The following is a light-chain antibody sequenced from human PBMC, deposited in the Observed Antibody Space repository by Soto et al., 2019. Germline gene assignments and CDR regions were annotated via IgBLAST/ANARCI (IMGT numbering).Light chain of an antibody. Sequence: QSVLTQPASVSGSPGQSITISCTGTSSYVGGYNYVSWYQQHPGKAPKLMIYDVSSRPSGVSNHFSGSKSGNTASLTISGLQAEDEADYYCSSYTSSTTEVFGTGTKVTVL. CDR2: DVS. V-gene: IGLV2-14*01. CDR1: SSYVGGYNY. J-gene: IGLJ1*01. CDR3: SSYTSSTTEV.